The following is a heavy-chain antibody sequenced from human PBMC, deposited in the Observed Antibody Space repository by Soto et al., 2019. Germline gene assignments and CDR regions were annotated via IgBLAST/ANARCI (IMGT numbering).Heavy chain of an antibody. CDR3: ARDRADGLRSFDWLCLDY. D-gene: IGHD3-9*01. Sequence: QVQLVESGGGVVQPGRSLRLSCATSGFTFNTFAMHWVRQAPGKGLEWLAVISYDGSHKYYAASMQGRIIISRDNSKNTLYRQMEALRGEDTAVYYCARDRADGLRSFDWLCLDYWGQGTLVIVSS. CDR1: GFTFNTFA. CDR2: ISYDGSHK. J-gene: IGHJ4*02. V-gene: IGHV3-30-3*01.